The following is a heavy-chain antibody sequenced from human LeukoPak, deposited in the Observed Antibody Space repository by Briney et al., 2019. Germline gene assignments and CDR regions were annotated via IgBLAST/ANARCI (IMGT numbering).Heavy chain of an antibody. Sequence: GGSLRLSCAASGFTFSSYAMHWVRQAPGKGLEWVAVISYDGSNKYYADSVKGRFTISRDNSKNTLYLQMNSLRAEDTAVYYCASLGFTVVTQDAFDIWGQGTMVTVSS. V-gene: IGHV3-30-3*01. D-gene: IGHD4-23*01. CDR1: GFTFSSYA. CDR3: ASLGFTVVTQDAFDI. CDR2: ISYDGSNK. J-gene: IGHJ3*02.